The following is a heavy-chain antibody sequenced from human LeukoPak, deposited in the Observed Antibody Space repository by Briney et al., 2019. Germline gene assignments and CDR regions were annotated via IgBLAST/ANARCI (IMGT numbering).Heavy chain of an antibody. V-gene: IGHV3-7*03. Sequence: PGGSLRLSCAASGFTFSSYWMSWVRQAPGKGLEWVANIKQDGSEKYYVDSVKGRFTISRDNAKNSLYLQMNSLRAEDTAVYYCAGEPQYYDILTGYYPHAFDIWGQGTMVTVSS. D-gene: IGHD3-9*01. J-gene: IGHJ3*02. CDR1: GFTFSSYW. CDR2: IKQDGSEK. CDR3: AGEPQYYDILTGYYPHAFDI.